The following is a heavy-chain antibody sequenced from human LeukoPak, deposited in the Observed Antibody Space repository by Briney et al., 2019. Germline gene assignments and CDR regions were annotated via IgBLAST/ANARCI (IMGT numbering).Heavy chain of an antibody. Sequence: PSETLSLTCTVSGGSISSYYWSWIRQPPGKGLEWIGYIYYSGSTNYNPSLKSRATISVDTSKNQFSLKLSSVTAADTAMYYCARESTTVAGTFDYWGQGTLVTVSS. CDR2: IYYSGST. D-gene: IGHD6-19*01. J-gene: IGHJ4*02. CDR3: ARESTTVAGTFDY. CDR1: GGSISSYY. V-gene: IGHV4-59*12.